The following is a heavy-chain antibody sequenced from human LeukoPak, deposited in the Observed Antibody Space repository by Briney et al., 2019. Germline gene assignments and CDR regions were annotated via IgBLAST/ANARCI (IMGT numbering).Heavy chain of an antibody. D-gene: IGHD4-17*01. V-gene: IGHV3-11*04. J-gene: IGHJ4*02. CDR1: GFIFTDYY. CDR2: ISGSGSTI. Sequence: GGSLRLSCAASGFIFTDYYMSWIRQAPGKGLEWLSYISGSGSTIFYADSVKGRFTISRDNPKNSLYLQMNGLSPEDTAVYYCAREGVTTSNWGQGTLVTVSS. CDR3: AREGVTTSN.